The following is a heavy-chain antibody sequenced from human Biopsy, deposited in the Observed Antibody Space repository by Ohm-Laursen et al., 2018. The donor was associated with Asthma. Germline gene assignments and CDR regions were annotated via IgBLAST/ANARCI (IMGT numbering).Heavy chain of an antibody. J-gene: IGHJ4*02. D-gene: IGHD1-26*01. V-gene: IGHV3-30*18. Sequence: SLRLSCAAPGFTFSNYGMHWVRQAPGKGLDWVAVISFDGSNKNYTDSVKGRFTISRDNSRNTLHLQMNSLRAEDTAVYYCAKDVFPGWELRRGPDYWGRGTLVTVSS. CDR3: AKDVFPGWELRRGPDY. CDR2: ISFDGSNK. CDR1: GFTFSNYG.